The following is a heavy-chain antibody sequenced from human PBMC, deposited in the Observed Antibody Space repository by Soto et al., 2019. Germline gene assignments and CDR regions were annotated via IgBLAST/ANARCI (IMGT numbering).Heavy chain of an antibody. CDR3: ARHYYRFFSKSSCHRHGMDF. J-gene: IGHJ6*02. D-gene: IGHD2-2*01. CDR2: MYPGNSDT. Sequence: GESLKMSCEGSEYSFTSYWIGRVRQIPGKGLEWMGIMYPGNSDTRYSPSFQGQVTISADKSISTACLQWSSLKASDTAMYYCARHYYRFFSKSSCHRHGMDFWGQGTTVTVS. CDR1: EYSFTSYW. V-gene: IGHV5-51*01.